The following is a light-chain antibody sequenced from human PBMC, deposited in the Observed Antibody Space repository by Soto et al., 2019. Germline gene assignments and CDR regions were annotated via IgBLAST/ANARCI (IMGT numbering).Light chain of an antibody. CDR1: QSIASY. CDR2: DVS. J-gene: IGKJ5*01. Sequence: LVLTKSAASLSWCAGERATLSCRASQSIASYIAWYQQKPGQAPRLLIYDVSNRATGIPARFSGSGSGTDFTLTISCLEPEDFAVYYCQQRSNWPPITFGQGTRLEIK. V-gene: IGKV3-11*01. CDR3: QQRSNWPPIT.